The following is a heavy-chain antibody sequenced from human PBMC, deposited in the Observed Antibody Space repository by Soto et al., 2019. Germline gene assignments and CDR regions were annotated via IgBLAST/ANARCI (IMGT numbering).Heavy chain of an antibody. CDR1: GGSISSYY. J-gene: IGHJ5*02. V-gene: IGHV4-59*01. Sequence: SETLSLTCTVSGGSISSYYWSWIRQPPGKGLEWIGYIYYSGSTNYNPSLKSRVTISVDTSKNQFSLKLSSVTAADTAVYYCARGYRGGDCYINWFDPWGQGTLVTVSS. CDR2: IYYSGST. CDR3: ARGYRGGDCYINWFDP. D-gene: IGHD2-21*02.